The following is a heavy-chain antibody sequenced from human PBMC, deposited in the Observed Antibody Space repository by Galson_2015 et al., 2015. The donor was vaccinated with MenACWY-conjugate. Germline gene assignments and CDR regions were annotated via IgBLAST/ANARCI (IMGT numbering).Heavy chain of an antibody. Sequence: SVKVSCKASGYTFTSYGMHWVRQAPGQRREWMGWINAGNGNTKYSQKFQGRVTITRDTSASTAYMELSGLRSEDTAVYYCAREWLTMSGNFYYGMDVWGQGTTVTVSS. CDR3: AREWLTMSGNFYYGMDV. CDR2: INAGNGNT. CDR1: GYTFTSYG. V-gene: IGHV1-3*01. J-gene: IGHJ6*02. D-gene: IGHD3-10*01.